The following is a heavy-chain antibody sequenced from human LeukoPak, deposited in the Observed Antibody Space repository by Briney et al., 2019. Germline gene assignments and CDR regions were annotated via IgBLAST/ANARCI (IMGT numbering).Heavy chain of an antibody. D-gene: IGHD3-3*01. CDR1: GGSFSGYY. Sequence: PSETLSLTCAVYGGSFSGYYWSWIRQPPGKGLEWIGEINHSGSTNYNPSLKSRVTISVDTSKNQFSLKLSSVTAADTAVYYCARGGDVRSPWSGYGYWGQGTLVTVSS. CDR3: ARGGDVRSPWSGYGY. J-gene: IGHJ4*02. CDR2: INHSGST. V-gene: IGHV4-34*01.